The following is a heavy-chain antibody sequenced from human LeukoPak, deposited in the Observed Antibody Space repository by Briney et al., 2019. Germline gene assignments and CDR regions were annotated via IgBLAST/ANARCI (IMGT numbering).Heavy chain of an antibody. Sequence: GESLKISCKGSGYGSGYSFTSHWIAWVRQMPGKGLEWMGIIYPRDSNTIYSPSFQGQVTISVDTSISTAYLQWSSLKASDTAMYYCARHGSVGATLDWFDPWGQGTLVTVSS. J-gene: IGHJ5*02. CDR1: GYSFTSHW. CDR3: ARHGSVGATLDWFDP. CDR2: IYPRDSNT. V-gene: IGHV5-51*01. D-gene: IGHD1-26*01.